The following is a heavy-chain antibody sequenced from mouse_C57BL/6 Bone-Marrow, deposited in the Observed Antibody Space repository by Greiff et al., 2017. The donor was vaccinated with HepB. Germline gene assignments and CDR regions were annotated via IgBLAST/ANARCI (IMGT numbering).Heavy chain of an antibody. V-gene: IGHV1-50*01. CDR2: IDPSDSYT. CDR1: GYTFTSYW. Sequence: QVQLQQPGAELVKPGASVKLSCKASGYTFTSYWMQWVKQSPGQGLEWIGEIDPSDSYTNYNQKFKGKATLTVDTSSSTAYMQLSSLTSEDSAVYYCASDYGSRKYFDVWGTGTTVTVSS. J-gene: IGHJ1*03. CDR3: ASDYGSRKYFDV. D-gene: IGHD1-1*01.